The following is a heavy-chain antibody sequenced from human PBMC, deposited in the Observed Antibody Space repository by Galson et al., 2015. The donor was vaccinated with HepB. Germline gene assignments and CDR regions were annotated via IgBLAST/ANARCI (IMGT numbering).Heavy chain of an antibody. D-gene: IGHD3-3*01. Sequence: SLRLSCAASGFTFSSYGMYWVRQAPGKGLEWVSAISGSGGSTYYADSVKGRFTISRDNSKNTLYLQMNSLRAEDTAVYYCAKDRADDFWSGYYSPSFDYWGQGTLVTVSS. CDR1: GFTFSSYG. CDR3: AKDRADDFWSGYYSPSFDY. CDR2: ISGSGGST. J-gene: IGHJ4*02. V-gene: IGHV3-23*01.